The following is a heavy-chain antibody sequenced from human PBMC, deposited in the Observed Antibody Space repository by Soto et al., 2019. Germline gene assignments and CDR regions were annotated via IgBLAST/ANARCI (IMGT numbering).Heavy chain of an antibody. CDR3: AKGVITQETY. CDR2: ISYDGRSE. D-gene: IGHD2-21*01. CDR1: GFTFSGSG. Sequence: QVQLVESGGGVVQPGRSLRLSCAASGFTFSGSGIHWVRQPPGKGLEWVALISYDGRSEYYADSVRGRFTVSRDNSKNTVYLQMNNLRPEDTAMYYCAKGVITQETYWGQGTLVTVSS. V-gene: IGHV3-30*18. J-gene: IGHJ4*02.